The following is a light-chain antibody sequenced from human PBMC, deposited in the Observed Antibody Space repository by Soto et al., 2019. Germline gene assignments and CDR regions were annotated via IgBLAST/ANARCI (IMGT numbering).Light chain of an antibody. CDR1: SSDVGGYNY. Sequence: QSALTQPASVSGSPGQSITISCTGTSSDVGGYNYVSSYQQHPGKAPKLMIYEVSNRPSGVSNRFSGSKSGNTASLTISGLQAEDEADYYCSSYTSSSTPVFGGGTKLTVL. J-gene: IGLJ2*01. CDR3: SSYTSSSTPV. CDR2: EVS. V-gene: IGLV2-14*01.